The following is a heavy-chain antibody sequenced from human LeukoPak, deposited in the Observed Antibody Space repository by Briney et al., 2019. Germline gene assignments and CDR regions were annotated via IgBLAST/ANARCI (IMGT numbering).Heavy chain of an antibody. CDR3: ARSSGHYRSDI. CDR2: RHYNGNT. V-gene: IGHV4-59*01. J-gene: IGHJ3*02. Sequence: SETLSLTCTVSGGSISGYYWSWIRQPPGKGLEWIGYRHYNGNTHYNPSLKGRVTLSLDMSTNKVSLKLSPVTAADAAVYYCARSSGHYRSDIWGQGTMVTVSS. D-gene: IGHD1-26*01. CDR1: GGSISGYY.